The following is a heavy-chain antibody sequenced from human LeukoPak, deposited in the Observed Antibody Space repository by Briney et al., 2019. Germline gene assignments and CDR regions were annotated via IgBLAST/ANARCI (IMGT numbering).Heavy chain of an antibody. D-gene: IGHD2-15*01. CDR2: IGGSGGRT. CDR3: AKDWGAYCSGGSCYGDFDY. Sequence: GGSLRLSCAASGFTFSTYGMTWVRQAPGKGLEWVSAIGGSGGRTFYADSVKGRFTISRDNSKNTLYLQMNSLRGEDTAVYYCAKDWGAYCSGGSCYGDFDYWGQGTLVTVSS. CDR1: GFTFSTYG. J-gene: IGHJ4*02. V-gene: IGHV3-23*01.